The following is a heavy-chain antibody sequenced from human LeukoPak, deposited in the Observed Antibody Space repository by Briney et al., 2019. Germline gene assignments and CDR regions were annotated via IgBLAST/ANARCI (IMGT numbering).Heavy chain of an antibody. Sequence: SETLSLTCTVSGGSISSSSYYWGWLRQPPGTGLEWIGSIYYSGSTYYNPSLKSRVTISVDTSKNQFSLKLSSVTAADTAVYYCARAYSSSWYFNWFDPWGQGTLVTVSS. CDR1: GGSISSSSYY. J-gene: IGHJ5*02. D-gene: IGHD6-13*01. V-gene: IGHV4-39*07. CDR2: IYYSGST. CDR3: ARAYSSSWYFNWFDP.